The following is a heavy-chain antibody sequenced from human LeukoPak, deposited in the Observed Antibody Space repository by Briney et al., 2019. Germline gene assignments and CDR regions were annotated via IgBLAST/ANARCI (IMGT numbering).Heavy chain of an antibody. CDR1: GFTFSSYT. D-gene: IGHD2-21*01. J-gene: IGHJ4*02. CDR2: ISDSGGNT. CDR3: AKKIPFDS. V-gene: IGHV3-23*01. Sequence: GGSLRLSCAASGFTFSSYTMSWVRQAPGKGLEWVSSISDSGGNTYYAHSVRGRFTISRDNSKNTLHLQMNSLRAEDTALYYCAKKIPFDSWGQGTLVTVSS.